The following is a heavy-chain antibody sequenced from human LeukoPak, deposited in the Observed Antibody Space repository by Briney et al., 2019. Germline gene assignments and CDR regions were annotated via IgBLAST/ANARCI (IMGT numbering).Heavy chain of an antibody. CDR3: AGQTVVVPLPDGADDAFDI. J-gene: IGHJ3*02. CDR1: GYSFTSYW. V-gene: IGHV5-51*01. D-gene: IGHD2-21*01. Sequence: GESLKISCKGSGYSFTSYWIGWVRQMPGKGLEWMGIIYPGDSDTRYSPSCQGQVTISADKSISTAYLQGSSLKASDTAMYYGAGQTVVVPLPDGADDAFDIWGQGTMVTVSS. CDR2: IYPGDSDT.